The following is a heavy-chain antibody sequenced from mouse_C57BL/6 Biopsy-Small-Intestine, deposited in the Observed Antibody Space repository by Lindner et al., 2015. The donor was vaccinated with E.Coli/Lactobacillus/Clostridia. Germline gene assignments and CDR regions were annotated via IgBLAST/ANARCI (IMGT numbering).Heavy chain of an antibody. Sequence: SVKVSCKASGYTFTNYYIHWVRLAPGQGLEWMGIINPSDGTTGYAQKFQGRVTMTRDTSTSTVYMEMSSLRCEDTAVYYCAKELYCSGGDCYAMDVWGQGTTVTVSS. J-gene: IGHJ1*01. CDR1: GYTFTNYY. V-gene: IGHV1-53*01. CDR3: AKELYCSGGDCYAMDV. CDR2: INPSDGTT. D-gene: IGHD2-13*01.